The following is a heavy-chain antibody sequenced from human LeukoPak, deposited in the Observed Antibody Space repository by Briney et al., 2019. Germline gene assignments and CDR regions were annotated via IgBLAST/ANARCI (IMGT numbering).Heavy chain of an antibody. CDR1: GGSISSSSYY. V-gene: IGHV4-39*01. D-gene: IGHD3-10*01. CDR3: ARQTNGLYGSGSYFLPYYFDY. CDR2: IYYSGST. Sequence: SETLSLTCTVSGGSISSSSYYWGWIRQPPGKGLEWIGSIYYSGSTYYNPSLKSRVTIPVDTSKNQFSLKLSSVTAADTAVYYCARQTNGLYGSGSYFLPYYFDYWGQGTLVTVSS. J-gene: IGHJ4*02.